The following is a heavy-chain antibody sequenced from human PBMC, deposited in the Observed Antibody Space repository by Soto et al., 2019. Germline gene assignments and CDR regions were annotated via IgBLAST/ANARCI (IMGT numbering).Heavy chain of an antibody. Sequence: SETLSLTCTVSGGSISSSSYYWGWIRQPPGKGLEWIGSIYYSGSTYYNPSLKSRVTISVDTSKNQFSLKLSSVTAADTAVYYCARLPIAVAGYYYYGMDVWGQGTTVTVSS. CDR3: ARLPIAVAGYYYYGMDV. CDR2: IYYSGST. J-gene: IGHJ6*02. D-gene: IGHD6-19*01. CDR1: GGSISSSSYY. V-gene: IGHV4-39*01.